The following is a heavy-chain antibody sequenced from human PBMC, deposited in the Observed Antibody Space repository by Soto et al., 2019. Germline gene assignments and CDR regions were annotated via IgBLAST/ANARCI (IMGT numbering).Heavy chain of an antibody. D-gene: IGHD6-19*01. CDR3: ARHYSSGSRNWFDP. Sequence: PSEPLSLTCSVSVGSINSSSYFWGWVRQPPGKGLEWIGSIYYSWSTYYNPSLTSRVTISVDTSKKQFYLKLSYVTAADTAVFYCARHYSSGSRNWFDPWGQGTLVTVS. CDR2: IYYSWST. V-gene: IGHV4-39*01. J-gene: IGHJ5*02. CDR1: VGSINSSSYF.